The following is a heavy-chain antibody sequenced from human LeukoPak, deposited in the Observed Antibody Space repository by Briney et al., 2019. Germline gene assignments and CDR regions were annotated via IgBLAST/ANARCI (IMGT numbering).Heavy chain of an antibody. J-gene: IGHJ4*02. D-gene: IGHD3-10*01. V-gene: IGHV4-39*01. CDR2: IYYSGNT. CDR3: ARARGDHYSFDY. Sequence: SETLSLTCTVSGGSISSSSYYWGWIRQPPGKGLEWIGSIYYSGNTYYNPSLKSRVTISVDTSKNQFSLKLSSVTAADTAVYYCARARGDHYSFDYWGQGTLVTVSS. CDR1: GGSISSSSYY.